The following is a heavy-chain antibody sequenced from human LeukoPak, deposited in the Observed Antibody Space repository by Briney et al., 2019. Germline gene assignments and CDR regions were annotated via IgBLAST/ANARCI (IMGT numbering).Heavy chain of an antibody. Sequence: SETLSLTCTVSGGSISSYYWSWIRQPPGKGLEWIGYIYYSGSTNYNPSLKTRVTISVDTSKNQFSLKLSSVTAADTAVYYCARSHSVWTSFDYWGQGTLVTVSS. V-gene: IGHV4-59*01. D-gene: IGHD3/OR15-3a*01. CDR1: GGSISSYY. CDR3: ARSHSVWTSFDY. J-gene: IGHJ4*02. CDR2: IYYSGST.